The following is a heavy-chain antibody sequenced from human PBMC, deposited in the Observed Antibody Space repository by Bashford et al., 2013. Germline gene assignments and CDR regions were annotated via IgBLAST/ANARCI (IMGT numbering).Heavy chain of an antibody. CDR3: ARGSKGPDY. CDR2: ISRDGSAT. V-gene: IGHV3-7*01. Sequence: VRQAPGKGLEWVASISRDGSATSYVGSVKGRFTISRNNAENSLFLQMSSLRAEEGAVYYCARGSKGPDYWGQGTLVTVSS. J-gene: IGHJ4*02.